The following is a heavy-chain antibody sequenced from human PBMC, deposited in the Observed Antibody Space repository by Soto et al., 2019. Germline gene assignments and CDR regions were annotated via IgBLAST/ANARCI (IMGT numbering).Heavy chain of an antibody. CDR1: GFSFSIYS. CDR2: ISPAGSSI. D-gene: IGHD3-10*01. Sequence: EGQLVEFGGGLVKPGGSLRLSCAASGFSFSIYSYNWVRQAPGKGLEWLSYISPAGSSIYYAESVKGRFTISRDSARDSVYLERNSLRAEDTAVYYCAKDRGGSGAFDIWGQGTMVTVSS. J-gene: IGHJ3*02. V-gene: IGHV3-48*01. CDR3: AKDRGGSGAFDI.